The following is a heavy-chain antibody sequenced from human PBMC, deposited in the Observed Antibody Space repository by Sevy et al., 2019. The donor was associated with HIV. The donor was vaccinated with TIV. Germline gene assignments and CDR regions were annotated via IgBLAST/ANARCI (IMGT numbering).Heavy chain of an antibody. D-gene: IGHD4-17*01. Sequence: GGSLRLSCAASGFTFSSYGMHWVRQAPGKGLEWVAVISYDGSNKYYADSVKGRFTISRDNSKNTLYLQMNSLRAEDTAVYYCARSYGANFVKLYAFDIWGQGTMVTVSS. CDR1: GFTFSSYG. CDR3: ARSYGANFVKLYAFDI. V-gene: IGHV3-30*03. J-gene: IGHJ3*02. CDR2: ISYDGSNK.